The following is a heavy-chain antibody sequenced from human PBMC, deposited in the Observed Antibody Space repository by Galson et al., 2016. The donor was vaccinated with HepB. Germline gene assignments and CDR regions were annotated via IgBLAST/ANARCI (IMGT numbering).Heavy chain of an antibody. CDR3: TREANDAFDI. CDR2: DSMDGRRK. J-gene: IGHJ3*02. V-gene: IGHV3-30*03. CDR1: GFTFSNYG. Sequence: SLRLSCAASGFTFSNYGMHWVRQAPGKGLEWVAADSMDGRRKFYADSVKGRFTISRDNTKGTVYLHVNSLRDEDTAVYYCTREANDAFDIWGQGTMVTVSS.